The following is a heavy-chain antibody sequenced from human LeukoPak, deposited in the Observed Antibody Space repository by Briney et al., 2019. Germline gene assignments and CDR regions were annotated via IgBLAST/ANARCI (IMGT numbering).Heavy chain of an antibody. V-gene: IGHV3-23*01. J-gene: IGHJ4*02. CDR3: AKHVRTSVWFFDS. CDR1: GFTFSSYA. Sequence: QTGGSLRLSCAASGFTFSSYALSWVRQAPGRGLEWVSLISWSSLTTEYAGSVKGRFTVSRDNSKNTLSLQMNSLNADDTAVYYCAKHVRTSVWFFDSWGQGTLVTVSS. CDR2: ISWSSLTT. D-gene: IGHD6-19*01.